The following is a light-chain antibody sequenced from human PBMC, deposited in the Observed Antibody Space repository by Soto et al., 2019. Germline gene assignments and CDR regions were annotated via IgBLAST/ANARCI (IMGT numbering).Light chain of an antibody. CDR2: DTS. V-gene: IGKV3-11*01. J-gene: IGKJ5*01. CDR1: QSVSSY. CDR3: QQRNYWPIT. Sequence: EIVLTQSPANLSLSPGERATLSCRASQSVSSYLAWYQQRLGQAPRHLIYDTSNRATGIPARFSGSGSGTDFTLTISSLEPEDFAVYYCQQRNYWPITFGQGTRLEIK.